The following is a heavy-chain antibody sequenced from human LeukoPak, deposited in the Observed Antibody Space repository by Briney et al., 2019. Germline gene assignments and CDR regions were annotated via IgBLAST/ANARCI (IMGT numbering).Heavy chain of an antibody. CDR2: ISYDGSNK. V-gene: IGHV3-30*01. CDR3: ARGGTGVVPAAFDY. Sequence: GGSLRLSCAASGFTFSSYAMHWVRQAPGKGLEWVAVISYDGSNKHYADSVKGRFTISRDNSKNTLYLQMNSLRAEDTAVYYCARGGTGVVPAAFDYWGQGTLVTVSS. D-gene: IGHD2-2*01. CDR1: GFTFSSYA. J-gene: IGHJ4*02.